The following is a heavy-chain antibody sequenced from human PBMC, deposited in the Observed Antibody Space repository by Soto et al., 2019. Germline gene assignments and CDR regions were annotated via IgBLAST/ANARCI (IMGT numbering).Heavy chain of an antibody. CDR3: ARDRFIGTYYIKSVTYIFDH. CDR2: LNQGGNEK. J-gene: IGHJ4*02. CDR1: GFTFTDYW. D-gene: IGHD1-26*01. Sequence: GGSLRLSCAASGFTFTDYWMSWVRQAPGKGLEWVANLNQGGNEKNYLDSVKGRLTISRDNAKNSVYLQLNSLRAEDTAVYYCARDRFIGTYYIKSVTYIFDHWGQGAPVTVSS. V-gene: IGHV3-7*03.